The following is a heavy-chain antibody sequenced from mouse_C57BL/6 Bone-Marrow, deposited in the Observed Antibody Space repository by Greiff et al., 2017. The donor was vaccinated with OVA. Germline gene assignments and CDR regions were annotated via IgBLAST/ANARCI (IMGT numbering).Heavy chain of an antibody. J-gene: IGHJ2*01. D-gene: IGHD3-3*01. V-gene: IGHV1-81*01. CDR3: ARYEGWDYFDY. CDR2: IYPRSGNT. Sequence: VKLMESGAELARPGASVKLSCKASGYTFTSYGISWVKQRTGQGLEWIGEIYPRSGNTYYNEKFKGKATLTADKSSSTAYMELRSLTSEDSAVYFCARYEGWDYFDYWGQGTTLTVSS. CDR1: GYTFTSYG.